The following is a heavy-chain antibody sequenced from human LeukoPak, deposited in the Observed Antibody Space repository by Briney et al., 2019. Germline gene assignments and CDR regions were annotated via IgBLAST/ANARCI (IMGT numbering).Heavy chain of an antibody. CDR3: ARDGIAAYGMDV. D-gene: IGHD6-13*01. CDR2: INHSGST. Sequence: SETLSLTCAVYGGSFSGYYWSWIRQPPGKGLEWIGEINHSGSTNYNPSLKSRVTISVDTSKNQFSLKLSSVTAADTAVYYRARDGIAAYGMDVWGQGTTVTVSS. J-gene: IGHJ6*02. V-gene: IGHV4-34*01. CDR1: GGSFSGYY.